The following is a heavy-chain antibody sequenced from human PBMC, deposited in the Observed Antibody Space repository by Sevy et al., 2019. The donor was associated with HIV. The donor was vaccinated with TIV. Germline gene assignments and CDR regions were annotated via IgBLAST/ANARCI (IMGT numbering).Heavy chain of an antibody. J-gene: IGHJ5*02. CDR3: AKEGYYYDSSGYYR. D-gene: IGHD3-22*01. CDR1: GFTFSSYA. Sequence: GGSLRLSCAASGFTFSSYAMSWVRQAPGKGLEWVSDISGSGGSTYYADSVKGRFTISRDDSKNTLYLQMNSLRAEDTAVYYCAKEGYYYDSSGYYRWGQGTLVTVSS. V-gene: IGHV3-23*01. CDR2: ISGSGGST.